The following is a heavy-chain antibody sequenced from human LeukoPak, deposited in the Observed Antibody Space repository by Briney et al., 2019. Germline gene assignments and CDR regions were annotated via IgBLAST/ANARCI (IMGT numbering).Heavy chain of an antibody. V-gene: IGHV3-21*01. J-gene: IGHJ3*01. CDR2: ITSSSSYV. CDR1: AFPFSTYT. D-gene: IGHD3-22*01. CDR3: ARDHHRRLYDSQARDTFDF. Sequence: GGSLRLSCAASAFPFSTYTMHWVRQAPGKGLEWVSSITSSSSYVFYADSVKGRFTISRDNAKNSLYLQMNSLRAEDTAVYYCARDHHRRLYDSQARDTFDFWGQGTMVTVSS.